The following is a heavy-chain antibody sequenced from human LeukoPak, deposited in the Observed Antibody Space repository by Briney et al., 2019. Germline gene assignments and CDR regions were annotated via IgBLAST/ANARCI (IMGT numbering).Heavy chain of an antibody. CDR3: ARVPRGGHYYFDY. D-gene: IGHD3-16*01. Sequence: PGGSLRLSCAASGFTFSSYTMNWVRQAPGKGLEWVSYISSSSSTIYYADSVKGRFTISRDNAKNSLYLQMNSLRDEDTAVYYCARVPRGGHYYFDYWGQGTLVTVSS. J-gene: IGHJ4*02. CDR1: GFTFSSYT. CDR2: ISSSSSTI. V-gene: IGHV3-48*02.